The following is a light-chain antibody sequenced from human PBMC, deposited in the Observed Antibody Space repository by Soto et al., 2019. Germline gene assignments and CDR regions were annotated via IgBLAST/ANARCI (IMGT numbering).Light chain of an antibody. J-gene: IGKJ2*01. CDR1: QVIANN. CDR3: LQHHSYPFT. Sequence: DIQMTQSPSSLSASVGDRVTLTCRARQVIANNLGWYQQKPGKAPKRLIFAASALEGGVPSRFSGSGSATEFTLTISSLQPEDFATYYCLQHHSYPFTFGQGTKVDI. V-gene: IGKV1-17*01. CDR2: AAS.